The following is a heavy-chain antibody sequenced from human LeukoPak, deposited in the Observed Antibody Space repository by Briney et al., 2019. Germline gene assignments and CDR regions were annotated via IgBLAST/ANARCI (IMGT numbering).Heavy chain of an antibody. CDR3: AKDCCGGDWSDAFDI. V-gene: IGHV3-23*01. Sequence: GGSLRLSCAASGFTFSSYAMSWVRQAPGKGLEWVSGISGSGGSKYYADSVKGRFTISRLNSKNTLSLQMNSLRADDTAVYYCAKDCCGGDWSDAFDIWGQGTMVTVS. J-gene: IGHJ3*02. D-gene: IGHD2-21*02. CDR2: ISGSGGSK. CDR1: GFTFSSYA.